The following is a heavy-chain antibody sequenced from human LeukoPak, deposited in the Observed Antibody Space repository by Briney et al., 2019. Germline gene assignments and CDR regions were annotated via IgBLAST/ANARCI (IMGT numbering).Heavy chain of an antibody. V-gene: IGHV3-21*01. J-gene: IGHJ4*02. CDR3: ARGVRSTGTTYLLVDY. Sequence: GGSLRLSCAASGFTLSSYTMNWVRQAPGKGLEWVSSISSSSSNIYHADSVKGRFTISRDNAKNSLYLQMNSLRVEDTAVYYCARGVRSTGTTYLLVDYWGQGTLVTVSS. CDR2: ISSSSSNI. D-gene: IGHD4-17*01. CDR1: GFTLSSYT.